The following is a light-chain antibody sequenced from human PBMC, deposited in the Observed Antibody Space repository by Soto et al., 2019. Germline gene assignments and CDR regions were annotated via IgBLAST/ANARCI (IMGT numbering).Light chain of an antibody. J-gene: IGLJ2*01. CDR2: LNSDGSH. Sequence: QPVLTQSPSASASLGASVKLTCTLSSGHQQQPEKGPRYLMKLNSDGSHSKGDGIPDRFSGSSSGAERYLTISSLQSEDEADYYCQTWGTGIQVFGGGTKLTVL. CDR1: SGH. V-gene: IGLV4-69*01. CDR3: QTWGTGIQV.